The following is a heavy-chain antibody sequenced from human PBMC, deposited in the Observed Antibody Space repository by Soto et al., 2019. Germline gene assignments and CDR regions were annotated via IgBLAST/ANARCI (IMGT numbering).Heavy chain of an antibody. J-gene: IGHJ4*02. V-gene: IGHV3-33*01. Sequence: GGSLRLSCAASGFTFSSYGMHWVRQAPGKGLERVAVIWYDGSNKYYADSVKGRFTISRDNSKNTLYLQMNRLRAEDTAVYYCARDGLCVSYFAYLCQGTLVTVSS. CDR1: GFTFSSYG. CDR2: IWYDGSNK. CDR3: ARDGLCVSYFAY.